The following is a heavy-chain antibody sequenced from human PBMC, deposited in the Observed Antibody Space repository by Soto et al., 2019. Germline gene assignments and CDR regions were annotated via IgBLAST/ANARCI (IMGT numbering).Heavy chain of an antibody. D-gene: IGHD2-8*01. Sequence: SETLSLTCAVYGGSFSGYYWSWIRQPPGKGLEWIGEINHSGSTNYNPSLKSRVTISVDTSKNQFSLKLGSVTAADTAVYYCAREAVLMLYAIPYYYYGMDVWGQGTTVTVSS. V-gene: IGHV4-34*01. CDR3: AREAVLMLYAIPYYYYGMDV. CDR1: GGSFSGYY. CDR2: INHSGST. J-gene: IGHJ6*02.